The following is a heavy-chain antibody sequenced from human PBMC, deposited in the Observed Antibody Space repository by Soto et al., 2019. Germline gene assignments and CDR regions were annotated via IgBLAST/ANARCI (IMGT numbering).Heavy chain of an antibody. V-gene: IGHV1-18*01. Sequence: ASVKVSCKASGYTFTSYGISWVRQAPGQGLEWMGWISAYNGNTNYAQKLQGRVTMTTDTSTSTAYMELRSLRSDDTAVYYCARGSYDYIGGSYPIYEREYFQHWGQGTLVTVSS. CDR1: GYTFTSYG. CDR2: ISAYNGNT. J-gene: IGHJ1*01. D-gene: IGHD3-16*02. CDR3: ARGSYDYIGGSYPIYEREYFQH.